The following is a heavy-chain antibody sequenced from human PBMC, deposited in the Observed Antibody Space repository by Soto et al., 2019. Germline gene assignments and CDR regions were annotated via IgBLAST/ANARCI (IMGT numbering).Heavy chain of an antibody. Sequence: GGSLRLSCVASGFTFSSYWMSWGRQAPGRGLEWVANIKEDGSEKYYVDSVKGRFTISRDNAKKPLYLQMNSLRDDDTAVYYCALGALRSLDWALDYWGQGTLVTVSS. D-gene: IGHD3-9*01. V-gene: IGHV3-7*01. J-gene: IGHJ4*02. CDR2: IKEDGSEK. CDR3: ALGALRSLDWALDY. CDR1: GFTFSSYW.